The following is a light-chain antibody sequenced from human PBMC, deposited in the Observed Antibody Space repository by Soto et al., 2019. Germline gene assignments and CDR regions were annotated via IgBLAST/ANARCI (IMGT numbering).Light chain of an antibody. CDR2: KAS. CDR1: QSIGSW. V-gene: IGKV1-5*03. Sequence: DIQMTQSPSILSASVGDRVTITCRASQSIGSWLAWYQHKPGKAPRLLVYKASSLESGVPLRFSGSGSGTEFTLTISSLQRDDFATYYCQQYSTYSRTFGQGTKVDIK. CDR3: QQYSTYSRT. J-gene: IGKJ1*01.